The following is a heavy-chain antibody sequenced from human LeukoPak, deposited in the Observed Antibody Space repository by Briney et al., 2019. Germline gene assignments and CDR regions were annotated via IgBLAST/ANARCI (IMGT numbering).Heavy chain of an antibody. CDR3: ARALPSSWYFFDY. J-gene: IGHJ4*02. CDR2: INGRGSAM. Sequence: PGGSLRLSCATSGFIFTNYGLNWVRQAPGRGLEWLSYINGRGSAMFYADSVKGRFTISRDNAKSSLYLQMNSLRVDDTAVYYCARALPSSWYFFDYWGQGALVTVSS. D-gene: IGHD6-13*01. V-gene: IGHV3-48*04. CDR1: GFIFTNYG.